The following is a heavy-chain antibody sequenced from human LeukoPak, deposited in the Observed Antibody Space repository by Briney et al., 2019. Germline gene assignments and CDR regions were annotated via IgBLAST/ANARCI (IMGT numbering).Heavy chain of an antibody. CDR3: AREAGYKDYYYYMDV. Sequence: APVKVSCKASGYTFTSYYMHWVRQAPGQGLEWMGIINPSGGSTSYAQKFQGRVTITADESTSTAYMELSSLRSEDTAVYYCAREAGYKDYYYYMDVWGKGTTVTVSS. CDR1: GYTFTSYY. CDR2: INPSGGST. D-gene: IGHD5-12*01. V-gene: IGHV1-46*01. J-gene: IGHJ6*03.